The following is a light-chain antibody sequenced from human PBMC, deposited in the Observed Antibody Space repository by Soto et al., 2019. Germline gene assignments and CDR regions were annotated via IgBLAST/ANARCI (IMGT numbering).Light chain of an antibody. Sequence: EIVITQSPAPVSLFQGERAALSCRASETIRGLLAWYQQRPGQPPRLLIYDTSNRATGIPARFSGSGSGTDFTLTISGLEPADLGVYYCQQRHNWPITLGQGTRLET. V-gene: IGKV3-11*01. CDR1: ETIRGL. J-gene: IGKJ5*01. CDR2: DTS. CDR3: QQRHNWPIT.